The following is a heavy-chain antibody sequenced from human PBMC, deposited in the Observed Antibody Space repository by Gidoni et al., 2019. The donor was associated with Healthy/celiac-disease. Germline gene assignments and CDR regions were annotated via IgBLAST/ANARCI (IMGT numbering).Heavy chain of an antibody. CDR1: GFTCSGAG. Sequence: EVQLVESGGGLVQPGGSLKLFCAASGFTCSGAGMHWVRQASGKGLEWVGRIRSKAEHYATAYAASVKGRFTISRDDSKNTAYLQMNSLKTDDTAVYYCTRLMLEDCSSTSCYGGGFDYWGQGTLVTVSS. V-gene: IGHV3-73*01. CDR3: TRLMLEDCSSTSCYGGGFDY. J-gene: IGHJ4*02. D-gene: IGHD2-2*01. CDR2: IRSKAEHYAT.